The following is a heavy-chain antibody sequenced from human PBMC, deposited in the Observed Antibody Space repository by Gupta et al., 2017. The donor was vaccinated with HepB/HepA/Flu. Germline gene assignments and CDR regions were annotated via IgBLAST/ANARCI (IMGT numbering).Heavy chain of an antibody. V-gene: IGHV3-30*18. J-gene: IGHJ3*02. Sequence: QVQLVESGGGLVNRGMSLRNCCAGAGVAFSRYGMDWVRQAPGKGLEWVAVISKDASDQKYSYSVKGRFTISRDNSKNTLFLQMNSLRADYTAVYYCSKGNSGTHYGALDMWGQGTMVIVSS. CDR2: ISKDASDQ. CDR3: SKGNSGTHYGALDM. D-gene: IGHD1-26*01. CDR1: GVAFSRYG.